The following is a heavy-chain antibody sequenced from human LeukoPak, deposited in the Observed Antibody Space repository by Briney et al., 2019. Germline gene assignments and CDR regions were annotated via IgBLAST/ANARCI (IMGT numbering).Heavy chain of an antibody. V-gene: IGHV3-48*02. CDR3: VRGERYTNGWHDLAY. CDR1: GFTFSDYR. D-gene: IGHD5-18*01. J-gene: IGHJ4*02. Sequence: PGGSLRLSCATSGFTFSDYRMNWVRQAPGKGLEWIAYISGSSSTIYYAVSVMGRFTIFRDKAKNTVYLQMNSLRDEDTAVYYCVRGERYTNGWHDLAYWGQGPQVTVSS. CDR2: ISGSSSTI.